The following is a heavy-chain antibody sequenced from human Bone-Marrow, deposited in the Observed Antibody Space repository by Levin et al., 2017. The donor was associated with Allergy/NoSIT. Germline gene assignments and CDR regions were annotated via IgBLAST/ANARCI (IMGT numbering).Heavy chain of an antibody. J-gene: IGHJ6*02. V-gene: IGHV3-33*01. Sequence: GGSLRLSCAASGFTFSSYGMHWVRQAPGKGLEWVAVIWYDGSNKYYADSVKGRFTISRDNSKNTLYLQMNSLRAEDTAVYYCARDRSGFGVAPPDYYYGMDVWGQGTTVTVSS. CDR1: GFTFSSYG. D-gene: IGHD3-3*01. CDR2: IWYDGSNK. CDR3: ARDRSGFGVAPPDYYYGMDV.